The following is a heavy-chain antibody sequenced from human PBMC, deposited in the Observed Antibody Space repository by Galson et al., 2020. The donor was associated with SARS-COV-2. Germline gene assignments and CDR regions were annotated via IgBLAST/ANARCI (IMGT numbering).Heavy chain of an antibody. D-gene: IGHD2-2*01. V-gene: IGHV4-59*01. J-gene: IGHJ5*02. Sequence: ASETLSLTCTVSGGSISSYYWSWFRQPPGKGLEWIGYIYYSGSTNYNPSLKSRVTISVDTSKNQFSLKLSSVTAADTAVYYCAREGVPAAMWDWFDPWGQGTLVTVSS. CDR2: IYYSGST. CDR1: GGSISSYY. CDR3: AREGVPAAMWDWFDP.